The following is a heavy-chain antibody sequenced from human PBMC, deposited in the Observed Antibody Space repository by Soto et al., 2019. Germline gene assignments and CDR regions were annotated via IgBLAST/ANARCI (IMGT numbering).Heavy chain of an antibody. CDR1: NSSIISNYY. V-gene: IGHV4-38-2*02. Sequence: ETLSLTCVVSNSSIISNYYWGWIRQPPGKGLEWIGIVYQSGTAFYNPSLKSRVTMSIDMSEDQFSLRLTSVTAADTAVYYCTRERYGDYAVDSWGHGTLVTVSS. CDR2: VYQSGTA. J-gene: IGHJ5*01. D-gene: IGHD5-12*01. CDR3: TRERYGDYAVDS.